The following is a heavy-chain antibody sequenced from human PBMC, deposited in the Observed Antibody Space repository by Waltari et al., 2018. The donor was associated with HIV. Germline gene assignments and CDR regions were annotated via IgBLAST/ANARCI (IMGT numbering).Heavy chain of an antibody. V-gene: IGHV4-39*01. D-gene: IGHD3-22*01. CDR1: GGSISTSSYY. Sequence: QVHLQESGPGLVKPSETLSLTCTVSGGSISTSSYYWGWIRRPPGKGLAWIGSIYDSEASYYNPALKSRVTMSLDTSRNQFSLKLNSVTAADTAVYYCASDDREYCNDSSCWSFDPWGPGTLVTVSS. CDR2: IYDSEAS. CDR3: ASDDREYCNDSSCWSFDP. J-gene: IGHJ5*02.